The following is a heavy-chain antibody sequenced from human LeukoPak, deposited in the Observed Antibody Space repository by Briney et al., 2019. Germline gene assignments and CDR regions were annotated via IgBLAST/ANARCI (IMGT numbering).Heavy chain of an antibody. D-gene: IGHD6-13*01. CDR2: IYYSGST. V-gene: IGHV4-59*01. CDR3: ARAGYSSSWPSYWYFDL. Sequence: SETLSLTCTVSGGSISSYYWSWIRQPPGKGLEGIGYIYYSGSTNYNPSLKSRVTISVDTSKNQFSLKLSSVTAADTAVYYCARAGYSSSWPSYWYFDLWGRGTLVTVSS. J-gene: IGHJ2*01. CDR1: GGSISSYY.